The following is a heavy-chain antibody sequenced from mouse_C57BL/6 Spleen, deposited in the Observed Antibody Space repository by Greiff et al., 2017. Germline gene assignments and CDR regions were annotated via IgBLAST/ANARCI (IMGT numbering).Heavy chain of an antibody. CDR3: ARKGLGRDYFDY. CDR2: IDPSDSET. CDR1: GYTFTSYW. D-gene: IGHD4-1*01. V-gene: IGHV1-52*01. J-gene: IGHJ2*01. Sequence: QVQLKQPGAELVRPGSSVKLSCKASGYTFTSYWMHWVKQRPIQGLEWIGNIDPSDSETHYNQKFKDKATLTVDKSSSTAYMQLSSLTSEDSAVYYCARKGLGRDYFDYWGQGTTLTVSS.